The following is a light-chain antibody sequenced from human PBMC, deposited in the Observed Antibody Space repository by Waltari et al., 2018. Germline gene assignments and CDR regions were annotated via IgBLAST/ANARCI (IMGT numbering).Light chain of an antibody. CDR2: DVS. J-gene: IGLJ1*01. V-gene: IGLV2-11*01. Sequence: QSALTQPRSVSGSPGQSVTISCTGTSSDVGGYNYVSWYQQHPDKAPKGKMYDVSKRPSGVQARFSCSKSGNTASLIISGLQAEDEADYYCCSYAGSYTYVFGTGTKVTVL. CDR3: CSYAGSYTYV. CDR1: SSDVGGYNY.